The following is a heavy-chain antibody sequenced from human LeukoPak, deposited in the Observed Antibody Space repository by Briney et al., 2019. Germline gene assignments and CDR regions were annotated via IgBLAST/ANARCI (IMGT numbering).Heavy chain of an antibody. CDR3: AKGLNYDSSGYLDY. D-gene: IGHD3-22*01. CDR2: ISWNSGSI. Sequence: GGSLRLSCAASGFTFSSYAMSWVRQAPGKGLEWVSGISWNSGSIGYADSVKGRFTISRDNAKNSLYLQMNSLRAEDTALYYCAKGLNYDSSGYLDYWGQGTLVTVSS. V-gene: IGHV3-9*01. J-gene: IGHJ4*02. CDR1: GFTFSSYA.